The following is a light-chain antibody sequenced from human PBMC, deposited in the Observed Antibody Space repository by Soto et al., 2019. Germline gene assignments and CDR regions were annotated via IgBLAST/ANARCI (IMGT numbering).Light chain of an antibody. CDR2: GAA. CDR1: QNISTY. Sequence: DIQITQSPSSLPASVGDRVTTTSRASQNISTYLNWYQQKAGKVPKLLIYGAASLQSGVPSRFGGSGSGTDFTLTISSLQPEDFATYYCQQSYSPPINCGQGTRLEIK. V-gene: IGKV1-39*01. J-gene: IGKJ5*01. CDR3: QQSYSPPIN.